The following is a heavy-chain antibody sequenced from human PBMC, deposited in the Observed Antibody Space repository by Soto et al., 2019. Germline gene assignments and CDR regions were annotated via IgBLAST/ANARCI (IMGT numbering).Heavy chain of an antibody. J-gene: IGHJ6*02. V-gene: IGHV4-31*03. CDR3: ARDLRLGYCSGGSCRDSYYGMDV. CDR1: VGSISSGGYY. Sequence: LSLTSTVSVGSISSGGYYWTWIREHPGKGLEWIGYISYSGSTYYNPSLRSRVTMSLDTSKSQFSLNQSSVTAPDTAVYYCARDLRLGYCSGGSCRDSYYGMDVWGQGPSVTVSS. D-gene: IGHD2-15*01. CDR2: ISYSGST.